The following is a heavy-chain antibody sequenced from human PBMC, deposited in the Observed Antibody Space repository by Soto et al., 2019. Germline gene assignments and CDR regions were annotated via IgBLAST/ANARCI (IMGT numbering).Heavy chain of an antibody. D-gene: IGHD6-13*01. J-gene: IGHJ6*02. Sequence: GASVKVSCKASGYTFTSYYMHWVRQAPGQGLEWMGIINPSGGSTSYAQKFQGRVTMTRDTSTSTVYMELSSLRSEDTAVYYCARTHVIAAAHRAFMDVWGRGTTVTVSS. CDR1: GYTFTSYY. CDR3: ARTHVIAAAHRAFMDV. CDR2: INPSGGST. V-gene: IGHV1-46*01.